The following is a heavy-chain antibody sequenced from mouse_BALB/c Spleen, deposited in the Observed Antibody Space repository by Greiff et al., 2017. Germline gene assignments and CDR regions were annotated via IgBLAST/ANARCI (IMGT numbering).Heavy chain of an antibody. CDR1: GFTFSSFG. D-gene: IGHD1-1*01. J-gene: IGHJ2*01. CDR3: ARRTTVVPFDY. V-gene: IGHV5-17*02. CDR2: ISSGSSTI. Sequence: EVKVVESGGGLVQPGGSRKLSCAASGFTFSSFGMHWVRQAPEKGLEWVAYISSGSSTIYYADTVKGRFTISRDNPKNTLFLQMTSLRSEDTAMYYCARRTTVVPFDYWGQGTTLTVSS.